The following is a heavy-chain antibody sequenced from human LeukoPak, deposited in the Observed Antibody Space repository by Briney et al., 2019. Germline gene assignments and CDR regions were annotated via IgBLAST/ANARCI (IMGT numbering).Heavy chain of an antibody. CDR1: GGSISSYY. CDR3: PGVRSYDAFDM. D-gene: IGHD1-26*01. J-gene: IGHJ3*02. Sequence: SETLSLTCTVSGGSISSYYYCWIRQPPRKGLEWIGRIYTSGSTYYNPPLKTRVTMSVETSKNQSALKLSSDSAAEEAVFYCPGVRSYDAFDMWGQGKMVTVSS. CDR2: IYTSGST. V-gene: IGHV4-4*07.